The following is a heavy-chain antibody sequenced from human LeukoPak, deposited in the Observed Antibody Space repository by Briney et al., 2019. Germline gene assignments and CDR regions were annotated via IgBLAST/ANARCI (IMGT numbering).Heavy chain of an antibody. CDR1: GFTFSSYG. J-gene: IGHJ4*02. CDR2: IRYDGSNK. CDR3: ARGSYSSSWKTFDY. Sequence: PGGSLRLSCAASGFTFSSYGMHWVRQAPGKGLEWVAFIRYDGSNKYYADSVKGRFTISRDNSKNTLYLQMNSLRADDTATYYCARGSYSSSWKTFDYWGQGTLVTVSS. V-gene: IGHV3-30*02. D-gene: IGHD6-13*01.